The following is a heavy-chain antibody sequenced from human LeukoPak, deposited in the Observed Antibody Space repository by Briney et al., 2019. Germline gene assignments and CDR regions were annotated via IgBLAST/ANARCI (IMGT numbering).Heavy chain of an antibody. J-gene: IGHJ4*02. CDR3: AVRNTSSWSPFDF. CDR2: ISAYNGDT. V-gene: IGHV1-18*01. D-gene: IGHD6-13*01. Sequence: GASVKVSCKASGYTFTNYGISWVGHAPGQGIEWMGWISAYNGDTNYAQKLQGRVTMTTATSTSTAYMELRSLRSEDTAIYYCAVRNTSSWSPFDFWGQGTLVTVSS. CDR1: GYTFTNYG.